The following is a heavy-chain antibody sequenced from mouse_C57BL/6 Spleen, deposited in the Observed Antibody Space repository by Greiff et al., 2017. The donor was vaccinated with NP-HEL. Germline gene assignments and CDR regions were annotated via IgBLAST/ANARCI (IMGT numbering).Heavy chain of an antibody. CDR1: GYAFTNYL. V-gene: IGHV1-54*01. CDR2: INPGSGGT. D-gene: IGHD1-1*01. CDR3: ARWGTTVVATDYAMDY. J-gene: IGHJ4*01. Sequence: VQLQQSGAELVRPGTSVKVSCKASGYAFTNYLIEWVKQRPGQGLEWIGVINPGSGGTNYNEKFKGKATLTADKSSSTAYMQLSSLTSEDSAVYFCARWGTTVVATDYAMDYWGQGTSVTVSS.